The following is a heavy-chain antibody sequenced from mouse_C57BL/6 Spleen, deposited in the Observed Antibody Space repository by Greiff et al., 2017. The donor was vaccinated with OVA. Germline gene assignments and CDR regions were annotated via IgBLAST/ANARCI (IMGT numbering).Heavy chain of an antibody. CDR1: GYTFTEYT. J-gene: IGHJ1*03. D-gene: IGHD1-1*01. CDR3: ARHEGNITTVVATGFDV. CDR2: FYPGSGSI. Sequence: LVKPGASVKLSCKASGYTFTEYTIHWVKQRSGQGLEWIGWFYPGSGSIKYNEKFKDKATLTADKSSSTVYMELSRLTSEDSAVYFCARHEGNITTVVATGFDVWGTGTTVTVSS. V-gene: IGHV1-62-2*01.